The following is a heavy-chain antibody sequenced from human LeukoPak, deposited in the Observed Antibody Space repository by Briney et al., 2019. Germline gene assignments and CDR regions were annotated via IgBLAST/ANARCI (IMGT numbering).Heavy chain of an antibody. CDR2: INHSGST. V-gene: IGHV4-34*01. J-gene: IGHJ4*02. CDR3: ARSRWRPLDY. D-gene: IGHD3-3*01. Sequence: SETLSLTCAVYGGSFSGYYWSWIRQPPGKGLEWIGEINHSGSTNYNPSLKSRVTISVDTSKNQFSLKLSSVTAADTAVYYCARSRWRPLDYWGQGTLVTVSS. CDR1: GGSFSGYY.